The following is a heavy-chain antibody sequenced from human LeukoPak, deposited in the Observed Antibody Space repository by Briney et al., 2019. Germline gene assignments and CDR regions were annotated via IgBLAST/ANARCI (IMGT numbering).Heavy chain of an antibody. Sequence: GASVKVSCKVSGYTLTELSMHWVRQAPGKGREWMGGFDPEDGETIYAQKFQGRVTMTEDTSTDTAYMELSSLRSEDTAVYYCATMVRGVDDAFDIWGQGTMVTVSS. D-gene: IGHD3-10*01. CDR3: ATMVRGVDDAFDI. V-gene: IGHV1-24*01. CDR1: GYTLTELS. J-gene: IGHJ3*02. CDR2: FDPEDGET.